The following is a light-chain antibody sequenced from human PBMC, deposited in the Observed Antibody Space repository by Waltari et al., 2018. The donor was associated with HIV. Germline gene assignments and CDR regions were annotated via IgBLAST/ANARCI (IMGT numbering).Light chain of an antibody. J-gene: IGLJ2*01. V-gene: IGLV1-47*01. CDR1: SSNIGSNY. CDR2: RNN. Sequence: QSVLTQPPSASGTPGQRVTISCSGSSSNIGSNYVYWYQQLPGTAPKLLIYRNNQRPSGVPDRFPGSKSGTSASRAISGLRSEDEADYYCATWDDSLSVVVFGGGTKLTVL. CDR3: ATWDDSLSVVV.